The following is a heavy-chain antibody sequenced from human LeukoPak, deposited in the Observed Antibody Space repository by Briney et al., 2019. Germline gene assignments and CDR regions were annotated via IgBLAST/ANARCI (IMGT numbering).Heavy chain of an antibody. D-gene: IGHD6-13*01. CDR2: IYYRGST. CDR1: GGSISSYY. Sequence: SETLSLTCTVSGGSISSYYWSWIRQPPGKGLGGIGNIYYRGSTNYNPSLKSRVTISVDTSKNQFSLKLSSVTAADTAVYYCAREERLHAYSSSWPSYGMDVWGQGTTVTVSS. J-gene: IGHJ6*02. CDR3: AREERLHAYSSSWPSYGMDV. V-gene: IGHV4-59*01.